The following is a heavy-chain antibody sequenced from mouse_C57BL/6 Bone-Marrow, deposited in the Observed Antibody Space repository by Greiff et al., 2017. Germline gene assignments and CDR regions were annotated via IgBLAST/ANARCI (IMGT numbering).Heavy chain of an antibody. V-gene: IGHV1-55*01. Sequence: QVQLQQPGAELVKPGASVKMSCKASGYTFTSYWITWVKQRPGQGLEWIGDIYPGSGSTNYNEKFKSKATLTVDTSSSTAYMQRSSLTSADSAVYYCARYTVGDFDYWGQGTTLTVSS. D-gene: IGHD1-1*01. CDR3: ARYTVGDFDY. CDR2: IYPGSGST. J-gene: IGHJ2*01. CDR1: GYTFTSYW.